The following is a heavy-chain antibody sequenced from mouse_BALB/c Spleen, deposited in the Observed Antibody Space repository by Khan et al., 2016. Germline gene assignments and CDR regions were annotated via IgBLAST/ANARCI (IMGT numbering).Heavy chain of an antibody. CDR2: ISHSGST. V-gene: IGHV3-8*02. CDR3: ARYDGSTYVRDMDY. J-gene: IGHJ4*01. Sequence: EVQLQESGPSLVKLSQTLSLTCSVTGDSITSGYWNWIRKFPGNKLEYMGYISHSGSTYYNPSLKSRISITRDTSKNQYYLQLNSVTTEYTATYYCARYDGSTYVRDMDYWGQGTSVTVSS. CDR1: GDSITSGY. D-gene: IGHD1-1*01.